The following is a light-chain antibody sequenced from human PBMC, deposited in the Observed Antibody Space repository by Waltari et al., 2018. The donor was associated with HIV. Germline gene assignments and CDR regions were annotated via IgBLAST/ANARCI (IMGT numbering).Light chain of an antibody. V-gene: IGLV1-47*01. J-gene: IGLJ3*02. CDR1: SSNVGSTY. CDR2: RAK. Sequence: QSVLTQPPSVSGTPGPRVTISCSGSSSNVGSTYVYWYQQLPGTAPQPLNYRAKPPSSGVPDRFSGSKSGTSASLAIRGLRSEDEADYHRAAWDDSLSARVFGGGTKLAVL. CDR3: AAWDDSLSARV.